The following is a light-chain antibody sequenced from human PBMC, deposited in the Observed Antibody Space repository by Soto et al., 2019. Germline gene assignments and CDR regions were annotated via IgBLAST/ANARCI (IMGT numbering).Light chain of an antibody. V-gene: IGLV2-8*01. J-gene: IGLJ2*01. CDR2: EVS. Sequence: QSVLTQPPSASGSPGQSVTISCTGTSSDVGSYRFVSWYQQHPGKAPKLLIYEVSKRPSGVPDRFSASTSGNTASLTVSGLQGDDEADYYCSSYAGNNNVIFGGGTKLTVL. CDR3: SSYAGNNNVI. CDR1: SSDVGSYRF.